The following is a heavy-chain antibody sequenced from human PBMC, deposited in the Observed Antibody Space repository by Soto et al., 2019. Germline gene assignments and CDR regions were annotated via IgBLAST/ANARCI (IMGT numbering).Heavy chain of an antibody. CDR1: GFTFSNFA. Sequence: EVQLLESGGGLIQPGGSLRLSCAASGFTFSNFAMTWVRQAPGKGLDWVSSISGSGRGIYCADSVEGRCTISRDNSKNTLYLQVDSLRAEDTAIYYCAKGSHHCSSTSCYSLSGFDLWGQGTMVTVSS. D-gene: IGHD2-2*02. CDR3: AKGSHHCSSTSCYSLSGFDL. V-gene: IGHV3-23*01. J-gene: IGHJ3*01. CDR2: ISGSGRGI.